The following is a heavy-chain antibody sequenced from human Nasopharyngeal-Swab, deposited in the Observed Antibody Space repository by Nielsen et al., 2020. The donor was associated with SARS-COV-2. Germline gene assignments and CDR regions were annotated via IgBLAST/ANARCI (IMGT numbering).Heavy chain of an antibody. CDR2: INPSGGST. CDR3: ARGEAWLPLDY. V-gene: IGHV1-46*01. Sequence: WVRQAPGQGLEWMGIINPSGGSTSYAQKFQGRVTMTRDTSTSTVYMELSSLRSEDTAVYYCARGEAWLPLDYCGQGTLVTVSS. J-gene: IGHJ4*02. D-gene: IGHD3-22*01.